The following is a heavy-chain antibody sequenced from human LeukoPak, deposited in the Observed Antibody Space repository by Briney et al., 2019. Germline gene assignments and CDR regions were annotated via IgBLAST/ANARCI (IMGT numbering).Heavy chain of an antibody. V-gene: IGHV3-11*04. D-gene: IGHD3-16*01. CDR3: ASWGAGGNS. CDR1: GFTFTDYY. J-gene: IGHJ4*02. CDR2: ISGSGTTI. Sequence: GGSLRLSCAASGFTFTDYYMGWIRQAPGKGLEWLSYISGSGTTIFYADSVKGRFTISRDNADNSLSLQMNSLRAEDTAVYYCASWGAGGNSWGQGTLVTVSS.